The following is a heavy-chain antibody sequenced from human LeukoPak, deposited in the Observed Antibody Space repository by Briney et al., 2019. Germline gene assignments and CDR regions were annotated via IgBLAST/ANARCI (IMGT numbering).Heavy chain of an antibody. Sequence: SVKVSCKASGGTFSSYAISWVRQAPGQGLEWMGGIIPIFGTANYAQKFQGRVTITADESTSTAYMELSSLRSEDTAVYYCARVSGWYQVAYYYFDYWGQGTLVTVSS. CDR2: IIPIFGTA. CDR3: ARVSGWYQVAYYYFDY. J-gene: IGHJ4*02. CDR1: GGTFSSYA. V-gene: IGHV1-69*13. D-gene: IGHD6-19*01.